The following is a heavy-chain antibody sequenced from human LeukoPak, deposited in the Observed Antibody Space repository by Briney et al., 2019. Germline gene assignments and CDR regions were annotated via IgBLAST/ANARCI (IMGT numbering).Heavy chain of an antibody. V-gene: IGHV3-74*01. J-gene: IGHJ4*02. CDR3: AGGPGPRSGWYGTDY. D-gene: IGHD6-19*01. CDR2: INSDGSST. Sequence: PGGSLRLSCVASGFSLSGYWMHWVRQAPGKGLVWVTRINSDGSSTSYADSVKGRFTVSRDNAKNTLYLQMTSLRADDTAIYYCAGGPGPRSGWYGTDYWGQGILVTVSS. CDR1: GFSLSGYW.